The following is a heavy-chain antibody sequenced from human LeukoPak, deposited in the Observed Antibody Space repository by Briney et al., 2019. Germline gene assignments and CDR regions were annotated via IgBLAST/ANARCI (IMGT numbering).Heavy chain of an antibody. CDR1: GYTFTDYH. CDR3: ANQQFASVRAFVY. V-gene: IGHV1-2*06. CDR2: INPYSGGT. D-gene: IGHD3-10*01. J-gene: IGHJ4*02. Sequence: ASVKVSCKASGYTFTDYHIHWVRQAPGQGLEWMGRINPYSGGTHYSQEFQGRVTMTRDTSISTAYMELSSLRSDDTALYYCANQQFASVRAFVYWGQGSLVTVSS.